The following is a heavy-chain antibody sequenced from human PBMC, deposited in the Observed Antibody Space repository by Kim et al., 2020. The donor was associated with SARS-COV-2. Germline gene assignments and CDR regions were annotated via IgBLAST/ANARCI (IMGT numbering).Heavy chain of an antibody. CDR3: ARENDFWSGSYYYGMDV. V-gene: IGHV4-34*01. J-gene: IGHJ6*02. Sequence: LKSRVTISVDTSKTQFSLKLSSVTAADTAVYYCARENDFWSGSYYYGMDVWGQGTTVTVSS. D-gene: IGHD3-3*01.